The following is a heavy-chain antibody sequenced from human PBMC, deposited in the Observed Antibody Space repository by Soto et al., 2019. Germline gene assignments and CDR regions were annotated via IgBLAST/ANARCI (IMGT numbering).Heavy chain of an antibody. J-gene: IGHJ6*02. D-gene: IGHD4-4*01. CDR1: GGTFSSYA. Sequence: SVKVSCKASGGTFSSYAISWVRQAPGQGLEWMGGIIPIFGTANYAQKFQGRVTITADESTSTAYMELSSLRSEDTAVYYCARDKVTRDYYYYYGMDVWGQGTTVTVS. CDR3: ARDKVTRDYYYYYGMDV. V-gene: IGHV1-69*13. CDR2: IIPIFGTA.